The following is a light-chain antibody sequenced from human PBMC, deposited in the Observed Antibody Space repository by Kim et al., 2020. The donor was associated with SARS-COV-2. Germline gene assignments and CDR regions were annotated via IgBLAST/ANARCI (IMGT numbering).Light chain of an antibody. J-gene: IGLJ2*01. Sequence: QSITISCTGTSSDVGGYNYVSWYQQHPGKAPKLMIYDVSNRPSGVSNRFSGSKSGNTASLTISGLQAEDEADYYCSSYTSSSTLVVFGGWTKLTVL. V-gene: IGLV2-14*03. CDR3: SSYTSSSTLVV. CDR1: SSDVGGYNY. CDR2: DVS.